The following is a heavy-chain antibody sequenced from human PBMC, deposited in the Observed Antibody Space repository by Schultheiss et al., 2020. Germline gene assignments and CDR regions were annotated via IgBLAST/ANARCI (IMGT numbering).Heavy chain of an antibody. J-gene: IGHJ5*02. D-gene: IGHD3-10*01. V-gene: IGHV4-34*01. CDR3: ARGGNPPGRWFDP. CDR1: GGSFSGYY. Sequence: SETLSLTCAVYGGSFSGYYWSWIRQPPGKGLEWIGSIYHSGSTYYNPSLKSRVTISVDTSKNQFSLKLSSVTAADTAVYYCARGGNPPGRWFDPWGQGTLVTVSS. CDR2: IYHSGST.